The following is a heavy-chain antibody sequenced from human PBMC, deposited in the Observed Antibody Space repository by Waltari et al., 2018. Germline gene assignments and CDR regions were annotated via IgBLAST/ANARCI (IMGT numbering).Heavy chain of an antibody. D-gene: IGHD3-22*01. Sequence: EEQLVESGGGLAQPGESLRLSCAASGFTFSRYWMDWFRQAPGKGLVWVSRISSDGSTITYADSVKGRFTISRDNAKNTLYVQMNRLRAEDTAVYYCARVATKTYSSPVPGRPYYYGMDVWGQGTTVTVSS. V-gene: IGHV3-74*01. J-gene: IGHJ6*02. CDR2: ISSDGSTI. CDR1: GFTFSRYW. CDR3: ARVATKTYSSPVPGRPYYYGMDV.